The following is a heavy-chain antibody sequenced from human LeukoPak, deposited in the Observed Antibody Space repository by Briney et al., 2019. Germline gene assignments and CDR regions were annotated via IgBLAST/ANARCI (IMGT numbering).Heavy chain of an antibody. CDR2: ISANSDST. J-gene: IGHJ3*02. D-gene: IGHD1-26*01. Sequence: GGSLRLSCVASGITFSKFAMSWVRQAPGRGLEWVSAISANSDSTYYTDSVKGRFTISGDNAKNTLYLQMNSLRAEDTAVYYCARSGRGGAFDIWGHGTMVTVSS. CDR1: GITFSKFA. V-gene: IGHV3-23*01. CDR3: ARSGRGGAFDI.